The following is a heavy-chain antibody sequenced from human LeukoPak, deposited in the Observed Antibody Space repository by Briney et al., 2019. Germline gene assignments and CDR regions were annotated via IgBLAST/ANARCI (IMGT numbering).Heavy chain of an antibody. CDR2: IYTSGST. D-gene: IGHD3-22*01. CDR3: AREPNYYDSSGYSDPGAFDI. Sequence: SETLSLTCTVSGGSISSGSYYWSWIRQPAGKGLEWIGRIYTSGSTNYNPSLKSRVTISVDTSKNQFSLKLSSVTAADTAVYYCAREPNYYDSSGYSDPGAFDIWGQGTMVTVSS. V-gene: IGHV4-61*02. CDR1: GGSISSGSYY. J-gene: IGHJ3*02.